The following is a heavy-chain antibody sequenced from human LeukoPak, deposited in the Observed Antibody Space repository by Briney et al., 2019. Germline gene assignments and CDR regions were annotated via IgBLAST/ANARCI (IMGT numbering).Heavy chain of an antibody. CDR1: GYSFTVYY. Sequence: ASVKVSCKASGYSFTVYYMHWVRQAPGQGLEWMGWINPNSGGTYCAQKFQGRVTMTRDTSISTAYMELSRLRSDDTAVFYCARVLQSSGKLDYWGQGTLVTVSS. CDR2: INPNSGGT. D-gene: IGHD4-23*01. CDR3: ARVLQSSGKLDY. V-gene: IGHV1-2*02. J-gene: IGHJ4*02.